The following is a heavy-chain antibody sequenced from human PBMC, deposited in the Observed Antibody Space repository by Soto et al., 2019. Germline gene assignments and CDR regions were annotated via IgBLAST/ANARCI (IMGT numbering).Heavy chain of an antibody. Sequence: SETLSLTGAVSGGSVSSITFSRGWVRQTPGKGLEWIGSIFYSGNNYYNPSLKSRVTISVDTSKNQFSLKLSSVTAADTAVYYCARHQSHSSSYVDPWGQGTLVTVSS. CDR1: GGSVSSITFS. V-gene: IGHV4-39*01. CDR2: IFYSGNN. J-gene: IGHJ5*02. CDR3: ARHQSHSSSYVDP. D-gene: IGHD6-13*01.